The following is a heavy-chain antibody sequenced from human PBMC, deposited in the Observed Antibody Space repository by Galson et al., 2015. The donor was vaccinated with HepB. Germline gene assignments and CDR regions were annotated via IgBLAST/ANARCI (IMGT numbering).Heavy chain of an antibody. Sequence: LEWVSAIGTAGDPYYADFVKGRFTISRDNSQNTLYLQMSSLRAEDAAVYYCVKDWGYTFYFLDSWGQGTPVTVSS. J-gene: IGHJ5*01. CDR3: VKDWGYTFYFLDS. D-gene: IGHD5-12*01. V-gene: IGHV3-13*05. CDR2: IGTAGDP.